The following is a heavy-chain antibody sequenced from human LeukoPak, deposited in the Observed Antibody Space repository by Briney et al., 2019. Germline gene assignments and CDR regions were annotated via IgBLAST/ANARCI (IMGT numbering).Heavy chain of an antibody. CDR2: INWNGGST. CDR3: ARVSYSSLRDWFDP. Sequence: GGSLRLSCAASGFTFDDYGMSWVRQAPGKGLEWDSGINWNGGSTGYADSVKGRFTISRDNAKNSLYLQMNSLRAEDTAVYYCARVSYSSLRDWFDPWGQGTLVTVSS. D-gene: IGHD6-13*01. J-gene: IGHJ5*02. CDR1: GFTFDDYG. V-gene: IGHV3-20*04.